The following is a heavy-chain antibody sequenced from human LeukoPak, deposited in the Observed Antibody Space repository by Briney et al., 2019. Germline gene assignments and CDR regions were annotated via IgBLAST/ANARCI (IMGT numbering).Heavy chain of an antibody. J-gene: IGHJ4*02. CDR3: ARTTVVTHCIDF. Sequence: SQTLSLTCAISGDSVSSNSAAWNRIRQSPSRGLEWLGRTYYRSKWYNDYATSVKSRITINPDTSKNQFSLLLNSVTPEDTAVYYCARTTVVTHCIDFWGQGTLVTVSS. D-gene: IGHD4-17*01. CDR2: TYYRSKWYN. V-gene: IGHV6-1*01. CDR1: GDSVSSNSAA.